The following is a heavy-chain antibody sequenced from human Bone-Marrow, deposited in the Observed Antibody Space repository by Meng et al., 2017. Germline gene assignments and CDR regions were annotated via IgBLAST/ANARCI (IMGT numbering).Heavy chain of an antibody. CDR2: INPNSGDT. CDR3: VRDENISLGKLFGDY. Sequence: QVPLVQSGAEVKEPGASLRVSCKPSGYSFTAYYIHWVRQAPGQGLEWLGHINPNSGDTLYAQKFQGRVSMTGDTSISTAYVELSSLRSDDTAVYYCVRDENISLGKLFGDYWGQGTMVTVSS. V-gene: IGHV1-2*06. CDR1: GYSFTAYY. D-gene: IGHD2-21*01. J-gene: IGHJ4*02.